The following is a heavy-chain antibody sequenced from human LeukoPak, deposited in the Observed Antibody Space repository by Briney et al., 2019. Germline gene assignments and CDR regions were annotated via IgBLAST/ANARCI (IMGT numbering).Heavy chain of an antibody. V-gene: IGHV3-21*01. CDR3: ARESTGIVLMVYAEEEGFDY. D-gene: IGHD2-8*01. Sequence: GGSLRLSCAASGFTFSSYSMNWVRQAPGKGLEWVSSISSSSSYIYYADSVKGRFTISRDNAKNSLYLQMNSLRAEDTAVYYCARESTGIVLMVYAEEEGFDYWGQGTLVTVSS. CDR2: ISSSSSYI. CDR1: GFTFSSYS. J-gene: IGHJ4*02.